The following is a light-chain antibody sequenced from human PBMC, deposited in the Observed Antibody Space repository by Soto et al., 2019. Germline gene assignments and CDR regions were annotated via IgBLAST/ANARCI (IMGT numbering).Light chain of an antibody. Sequence: DIQLTQSPSFLSASVGDRVTITCRASQGISSYLAWYQQNPGKAPKLLIYAASTLQSDVPSRFSGSGSGTEFTLTISSLQPEDFATSYCQQLNSYPLTVGQGTRLEIK. CDR3: QQLNSYPLT. CDR2: AAS. CDR1: QGISSY. V-gene: IGKV1-9*01. J-gene: IGKJ5*01.